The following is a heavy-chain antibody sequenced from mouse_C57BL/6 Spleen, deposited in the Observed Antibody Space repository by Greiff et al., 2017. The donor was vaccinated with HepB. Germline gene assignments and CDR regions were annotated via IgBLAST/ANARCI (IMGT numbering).Heavy chain of an antibody. J-gene: IGHJ2*01. V-gene: IGHV1-15*01. Sequence: QVQLQQSGAELVRPGASVTLSCKASGYTFTDYEMHWVKQTPVHGLEWIGAIDPETGGTAYNQKFKGKAILTADKSSSTAYMELRSLTSEDSAVYYCTTITTVVARYYFDYWGQGTTLTVSS. CDR2: IDPETGGT. CDR3: TTITTVVARYYFDY. D-gene: IGHD1-1*01. CDR1: GYTFTDYE.